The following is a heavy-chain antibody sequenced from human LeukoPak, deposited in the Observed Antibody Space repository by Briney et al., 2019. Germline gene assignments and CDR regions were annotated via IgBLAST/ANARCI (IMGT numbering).Heavy chain of an antibody. J-gene: IGHJ3*02. CDR1: GYTLTELS. V-gene: IGHV1-24*01. CDR2: FDPEDGET. D-gene: IGHD3-22*01. CDR3: ATALVVMGAFDI. Sequence: GASVKVSCKVPGYTLTELSMHWVRQAPGKGLEWMGGFDPEDGETIYAQKFQGRVTMTEDTSTDTAYMELSSLRSEDTAVYYCATALVVMGAFDIWGQGTMVTVSS.